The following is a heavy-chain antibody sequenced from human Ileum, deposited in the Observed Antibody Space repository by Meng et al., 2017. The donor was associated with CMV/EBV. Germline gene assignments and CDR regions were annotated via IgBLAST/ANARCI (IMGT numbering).Heavy chain of an antibody. CDR3: ARGPMTGVAAITLDY. J-gene: IGHJ4*02. CDR1: VVTFSSYA. D-gene: IGHD5-12*01. CDR2: ISYDGSNK. V-gene: IGHV3-30*04. Sequence: SVVTFSSYAMHWVRQAPGKGLEWVAVISYDGSNKYYADSVKGRFTISRDNSKNTLYLQMNSLRAEDTAVYYCARGPMTGVAAITLDYWGQGTLVTVSS.